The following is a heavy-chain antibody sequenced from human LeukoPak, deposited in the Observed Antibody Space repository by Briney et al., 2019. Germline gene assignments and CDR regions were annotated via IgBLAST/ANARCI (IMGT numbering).Heavy chain of an antibody. J-gene: IGHJ4*02. CDR2: IYYSGST. V-gene: IGHV4-39*01. D-gene: IGHD3-16*01. CDR3: ASLSPILGWGSPLDY. CDR1: GGSISSSSYY. Sequence: SETLSLTCTVSGGSISSSSYYWGWIRQPPGKGLEWIGSIYYSGSTYYNPSLKSRVTISVDTSKNQFSLKLSSVTAADTAVYYWASLSPILGWGSPLDYGGQGTLVTVPS.